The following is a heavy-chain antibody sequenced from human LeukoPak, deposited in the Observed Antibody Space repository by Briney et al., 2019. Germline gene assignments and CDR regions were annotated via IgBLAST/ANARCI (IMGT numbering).Heavy chain of an antibody. CDR2: ISGSGGST. D-gene: IGHD3-10*01. J-gene: IGHJ4*02. Sequence: GGSLRLSCAASGFTFSRHSINWVRQAPGKGLEWVSAISGSGGSTYYADSVKGRFTISRDNSKNTLYLQMNSLRAEDTAVYYCAKVRTMVRGVILALDYWGQGTLVTVSS. V-gene: IGHV3-23*01. CDR1: GFTFSRHS. CDR3: AKVRTMVRGVILALDY.